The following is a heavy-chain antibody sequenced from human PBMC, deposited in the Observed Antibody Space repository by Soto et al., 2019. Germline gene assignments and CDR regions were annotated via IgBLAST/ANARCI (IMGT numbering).Heavy chain of an antibody. CDR1: GFTFSSSW. D-gene: IGHD1-26*01. Sequence: EVQLVESGGGLVQPGGSLRLSCAASGFTFSSSWIRWVRQAPGKGLVWVSRISSDGSSTIYADSVKGRFTISRDNAKNTVYLQMNSLRAEDTAVYYCARDGSLGNFDYWGQGTLATVSS. V-gene: IGHV3-74*01. CDR3: ARDGSLGNFDY. J-gene: IGHJ4*02. CDR2: ISSDGSST.